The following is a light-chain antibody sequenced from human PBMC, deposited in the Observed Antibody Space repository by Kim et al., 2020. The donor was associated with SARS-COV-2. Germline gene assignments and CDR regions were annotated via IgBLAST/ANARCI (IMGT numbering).Light chain of an antibody. J-gene: IGKJ4*01. CDR1: QSISSSY. CDR2: GAS. V-gene: IGKV3-20*01. Sequence: PGERATLSCRVSQSISSSYLAWYQQKPGQAPRLLIYGASSRATGIPDRFSGSGSGTDFTLTISRLEPEDFAIYYCQQYGRSLLTFGGGTKVDIK. CDR3: QQYGRSLLT.